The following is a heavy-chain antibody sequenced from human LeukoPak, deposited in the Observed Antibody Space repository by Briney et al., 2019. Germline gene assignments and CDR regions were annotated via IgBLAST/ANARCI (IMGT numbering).Heavy chain of an antibody. CDR2: IYTSGNT. V-gene: IGHV4-4*07. D-gene: IGHD3-16*02. CDR1: GGSISSYY. Sequence: SETLSLTCTVPGGSISSYYWSWIRQPAGKGLEWIGRIYTSGNTNYNPSLKSRVTMSVDTSKNQFSLKLSSVTAADTAVYYCARGQMGHYDYVWGSYLSEDWFDPWGQGTLVTVSS. J-gene: IGHJ5*02. CDR3: ARGQMGHYDYVWGSYLSEDWFDP.